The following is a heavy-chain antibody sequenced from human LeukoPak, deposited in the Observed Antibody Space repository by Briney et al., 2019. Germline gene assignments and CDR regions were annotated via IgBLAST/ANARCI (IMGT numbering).Heavy chain of an antibody. J-gene: IGHJ4*02. CDR1: GFTFSSYA. D-gene: IGHD3-10*01. CDR3: AKDPYGGSGAFDY. Sequence: GGSLRLSCAASGFTFSSYAMSWVRQAPGKGLEWVSAISGSGGSTYYADSVKGRFTISRDNSKNTLYLQMNSLRAEDTAVCYCAKDPYGGSGAFDYWGQGTLVTVSS. CDR2: ISGSGGST. V-gene: IGHV3-23*01.